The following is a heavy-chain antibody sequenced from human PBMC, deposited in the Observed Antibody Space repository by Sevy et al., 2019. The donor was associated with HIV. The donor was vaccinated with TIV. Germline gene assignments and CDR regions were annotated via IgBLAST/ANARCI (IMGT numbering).Heavy chain of an antibody. D-gene: IGHD3-16*01. CDR3: ARDGGSTDRGIDV. CDR1: GFTFSSYS. Sequence: GGSLRLSCAASGFTFSSYSMNWVRQAPGKGLEWVSSISSTSNYIYYGDSVKGRNTISRDNAKNSLHLQMNSLRAEDTAVYYCARDGGSTDRGIDVWGQGTTVTVSS. V-gene: IGHV3-21*01. CDR2: ISSTSNYI. J-gene: IGHJ6*02.